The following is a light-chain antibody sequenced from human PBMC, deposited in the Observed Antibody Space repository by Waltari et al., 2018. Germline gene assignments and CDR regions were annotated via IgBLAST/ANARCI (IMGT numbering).Light chain of an antibody. J-gene: IGLJ3*02. CDR3: CSYAGSAISV. CDR1: SSDVGSYNL. CDR2: DVN. V-gene: IGLV2-23*02. Sequence: QSALTQTATVSGSPGQSITISCTGTSSDVGSYNLVSWYQQHPGKAPTLIIYDVNKRPSGVSNRFSGSKSGNTASLTISGLQAADEADYHCCSYAGSAISVFGGGTRLTVL.